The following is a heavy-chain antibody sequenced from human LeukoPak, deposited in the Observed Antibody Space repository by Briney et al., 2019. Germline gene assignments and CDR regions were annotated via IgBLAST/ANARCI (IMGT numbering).Heavy chain of an antibody. CDR3: AELGITMIGGV. CDR2: IKQDGSEK. Sequence: GGSLRLSCAASGFTYSSYWMNWVRQAPGKGLEWVANIKQDGSEKYYVDSVKGRFTISRDNAKNSLYLQMNSLRAEDTAVYYCAELGITMIGGVWGKGTTVTISP. D-gene: IGHD3-10*02. J-gene: IGHJ6*04. V-gene: IGHV3-7*01. CDR1: GFTYSSYW.